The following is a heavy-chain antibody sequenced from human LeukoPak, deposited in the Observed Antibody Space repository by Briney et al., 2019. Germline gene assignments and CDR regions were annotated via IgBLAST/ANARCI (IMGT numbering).Heavy chain of an antibody. CDR3: ARLVGGYPYYYYYMDV. D-gene: IGHD5-12*01. CDR2: INHSGST. V-gene: IGHV4-34*01. J-gene: IGHJ6*03. CDR1: GGSFSGYC. Sequence: SETLSLTCAVYGGSFSGYCWSWIRQPPGKGLEWIGEINHSGSTNYNPSLKSRVTISVDTSKNQFSLKLSSVTAADTAVYYCARLVGGYPYYYYYMDVWGKGTTVTISS.